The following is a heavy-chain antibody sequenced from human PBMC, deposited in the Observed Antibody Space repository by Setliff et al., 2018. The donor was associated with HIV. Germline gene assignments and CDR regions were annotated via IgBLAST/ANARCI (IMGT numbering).Heavy chain of an antibody. J-gene: IGHJ6*02. CDR1: GFNVSSNY. Sequence: GGSLRLSCAASGFNVSSNYMSWVRQAPGKGLECVSVIYRGGETYHADSVKGRFTISRDNSKDTLYLQMSSLRVDDTAVYYCTMAPLLDSTYGVDVWGQGTAVTVSS. CDR3: TMAPLLDSTYGVDV. D-gene: IGHD2-8*01. CDR2: IYRGGET. V-gene: IGHV3-53*01.